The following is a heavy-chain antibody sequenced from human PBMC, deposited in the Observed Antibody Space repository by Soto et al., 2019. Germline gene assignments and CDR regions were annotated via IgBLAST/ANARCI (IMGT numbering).Heavy chain of an antibody. J-gene: IGHJ6*02. Sequence: QVQLQESGPGLVKPSDTLSLTCAVSGYSISSSKWWGWIRQPPGKGLEWIGYIYYSGSTYYNPSLKSRVTMSVDTSKNHFSLKLSSVTAVDTAVYYCARTGDCSSTSCYAFYYYGMDVWGQGTTVTVSS. CDR1: GYSISSSKW. CDR2: IYYSGST. D-gene: IGHD2-2*01. CDR3: ARTGDCSSTSCYAFYYYGMDV. V-gene: IGHV4-28*01.